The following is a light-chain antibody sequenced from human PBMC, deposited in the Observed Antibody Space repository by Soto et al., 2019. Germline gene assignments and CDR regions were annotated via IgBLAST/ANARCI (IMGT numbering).Light chain of an antibody. CDR3: CSYAGSYTWV. CDR1: SGDVGGYNY. CDR2: DVS. Sequence: QSALTQPRSVSGSPGQSVTISCTGTSGDVGGYNYVSWFQQHPGKAPKLMIYDVSKWPSGVPDRFSGSKSGNTASLTISGLQAEDEADYYCCSYAGSYTWVFGGGTKLTVL. J-gene: IGLJ3*02. V-gene: IGLV2-11*01.